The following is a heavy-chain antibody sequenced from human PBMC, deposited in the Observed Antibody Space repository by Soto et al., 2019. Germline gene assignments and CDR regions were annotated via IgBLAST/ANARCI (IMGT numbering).Heavy chain of an antibody. D-gene: IGHD2-15*01. V-gene: IGHV1-46*01. J-gene: IGHJ5*02. Sequence: ASVKVSCKASGYTFTNYYMHWVRQAPGQGLEWMGRIYPRGGSTDNAQKFQGRVTITADKSTSTAYMELSSLRSEDTAVYYCARESDIVSFDPWGQGTLVTVSS. CDR2: IYPRGGST. CDR1: GYTFTNYY. CDR3: ARESDIVSFDP.